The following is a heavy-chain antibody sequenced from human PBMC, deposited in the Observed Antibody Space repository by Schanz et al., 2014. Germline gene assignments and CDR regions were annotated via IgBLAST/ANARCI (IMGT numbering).Heavy chain of an antibody. J-gene: IGHJ4*02. CDR3: AKDSTHIDSVLVPTAIDY. Sequence: QVQLLQFGGGVVQPGRSLRLSCAASGFTFSSYGMHWVRQAPGKGLEWVAAMSYDGSIKYYGDSVKGRFTISRDNSKNTLYLHMNTLRSEDTAVYYCAKDSTHIDSVLVPTAIDYWGQGTLVTVSS. D-gene: IGHD2-2*01. CDR1: GFTFSSYG. V-gene: IGHV3-30*18. CDR2: MSYDGSIK.